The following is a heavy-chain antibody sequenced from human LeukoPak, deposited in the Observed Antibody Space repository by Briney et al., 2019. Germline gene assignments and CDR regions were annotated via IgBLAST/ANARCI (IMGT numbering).Heavy chain of an antibody. CDR2: IYYSGST. CDR1: GGSISSYY. CDR3: ARDLGGRNCSGGSCSPGAFDI. Sequence: PSETLSLTCSVSGGSISSYYWSWIRQPPGKGLEWIGYIYYSGSTNYNPSLKSRVTMSVDTSKNQFSLKLSSVTAADTAVYYCARDLGGRNCSGGSCSPGAFDIWGQGTMVTVSS. J-gene: IGHJ3*02. D-gene: IGHD2-15*01. V-gene: IGHV4-59*12.